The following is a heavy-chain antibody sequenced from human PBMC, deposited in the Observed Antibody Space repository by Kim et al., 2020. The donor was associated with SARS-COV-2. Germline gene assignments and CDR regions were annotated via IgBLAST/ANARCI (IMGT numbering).Heavy chain of an antibody. J-gene: IGHJ6*02. CDR3: AREVPSQRFQASIVVVVAAMDV. D-gene: IGHD2-15*01. CDR1: GYTFTGYY. V-gene: IGHV1-2*06. CDR2: INPNSGGT. Sequence: ASVKVSCKASGYTFTGYYMHWVRQAPGQGLEWMGRINPNSGGTNYAQKFQGRVTMTRDTSISTAYMELSRLRSDDTAVYYCAREVPSQRFQASIVVVVAAMDVWGQGTTVTVSS.